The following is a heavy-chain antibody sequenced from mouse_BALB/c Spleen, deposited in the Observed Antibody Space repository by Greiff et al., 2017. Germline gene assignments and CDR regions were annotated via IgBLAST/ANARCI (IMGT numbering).Heavy chain of an antibody. CDR3: ARDRYDGLDY. Sequence: VQLQQSGPELVKPGASVKISCKASGYTFTDYNMHWVKQSHGKSLEWIGYIYPYNGGTGYNQKFKSKATLTVDNSSSTAYMELRSLTSEDSAVYYCARDRYDGLDYWGQGTTLTVSS. D-gene: IGHD2-14*01. CDR2: IYPYNGGT. J-gene: IGHJ2*01. CDR1: GYTFTDYN. V-gene: IGHV1S29*02.